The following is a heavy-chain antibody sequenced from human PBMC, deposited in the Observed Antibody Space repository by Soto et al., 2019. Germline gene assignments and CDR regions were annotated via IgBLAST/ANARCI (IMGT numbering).Heavy chain of an antibody. CDR2: IWYDGSNK. CDR1: GFTFSSYG. J-gene: IGHJ4*02. CDR3: AREQMKYYYDSALDY. V-gene: IGHV3-33*01. Sequence: QVQLVESGGGVVQPGRSLRLSCAASGFTFSSYGMHWVRQAPGKGLEGVAVIWYDGSNKYYADSVKGRFTISRDNSKNTLYLQMNSLRAEDTAVYYCAREQMKYYYDSALDYWGQGTLVTVSS. D-gene: IGHD3-22*01.